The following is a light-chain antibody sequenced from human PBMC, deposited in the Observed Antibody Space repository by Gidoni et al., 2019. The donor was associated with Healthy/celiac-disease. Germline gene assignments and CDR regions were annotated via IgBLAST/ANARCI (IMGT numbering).Light chain of an antibody. CDR3: QQSYSTAWT. CDR2: AAS. Sequence: DIQMTQSPSSLSAYVGDRVTITCRASPSISSYLNWYQQKPGKPQKLLIYAASSLQSGVPSRFSGSGSGIDFTRTISSLQPEDFETYYCQQSYSTAWTFGQGTKVEIK. CDR1: PSISSY. J-gene: IGKJ1*01. V-gene: IGKV1-39*01.